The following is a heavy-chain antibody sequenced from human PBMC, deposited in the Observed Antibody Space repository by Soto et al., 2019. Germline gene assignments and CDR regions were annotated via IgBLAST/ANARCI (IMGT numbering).Heavy chain of an antibody. J-gene: IGHJ3*02. CDR1: GFTFSSYS. CDR3: AREGPSAVLRPAAFDI. V-gene: IGHV3-48*02. D-gene: IGHD4-17*01. CDR2: ISSSSSNI. Sequence: EVQLVESGGGLVQPGGSLRLSCAASGFTFSSYSMNWVRKAPGKGLEWVSYISSSSSNIYYADSVKGRFTISRDNAKNSLYLQMTSLRDEDTAVYYCAREGPSAVLRPAAFDIWGQGTMVTVSS.